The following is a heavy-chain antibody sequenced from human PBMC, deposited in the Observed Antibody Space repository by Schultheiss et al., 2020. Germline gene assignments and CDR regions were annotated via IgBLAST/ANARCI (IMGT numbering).Heavy chain of an antibody. CDR2: IGTGGDT. CDR1: GFAFSSYV. CDR3: ANNAGDDDDILTGYYRDHYYYYIDV. J-gene: IGHJ6*03. Sequence: GGSLRLSCAASGFAFSSYVLHWVRRAPGKGPEWVSAIGTGGDTYYADSVMGRFTISRDNAKKSLYLQMNSLMAEDMAVYYCANNAGDDDDILTGYYRDHYYYYIDVWGKGTTVTVSS. V-gene: IGHV3-47*02. D-gene: IGHD3-9*01.